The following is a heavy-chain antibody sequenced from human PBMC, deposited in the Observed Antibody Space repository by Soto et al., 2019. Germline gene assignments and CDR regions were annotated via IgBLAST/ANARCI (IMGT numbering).Heavy chain of an antibody. D-gene: IGHD3-22*01. CDR2: ISAYNGNT. J-gene: IGHJ3*02. CDR3: ARDLDLYDSSGYYPFDI. CDR1: GYTFTSYG. Sequence: QVQLVQSGAEVKKPGASVKVSCKASGYTFTSYGISWVRQAPGQGLEWMGRISAYNGNTNYAQKLQGRVTMTTDTSTSTAYMELRSLRSDDTAVYYCARDLDLYDSSGYYPFDIWGQGTMVTVSS. V-gene: IGHV1-18*01.